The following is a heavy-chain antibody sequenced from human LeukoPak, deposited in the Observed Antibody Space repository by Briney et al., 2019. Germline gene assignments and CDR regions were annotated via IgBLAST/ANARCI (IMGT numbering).Heavy chain of an antibody. J-gene: IGHJ2*01. Sequence: PSETLSLTCTVSGGSISSYYWSWILQPPGKGLEWIGYIYYSGSTNYNPSLKSRVTISVDTSKNQFSLKLSSVTAADTAVYYCARGQSYYYDSSGYYEYWYFDLWGRGTLVTVSS. CDR2: IYYSGST. CDR3: ARGQSYYYDSSGYYEYWYFDL. V-gene: IGHV4-59*01. D-gene: IGHD3-22*01. CDR1: GGSISSYY.